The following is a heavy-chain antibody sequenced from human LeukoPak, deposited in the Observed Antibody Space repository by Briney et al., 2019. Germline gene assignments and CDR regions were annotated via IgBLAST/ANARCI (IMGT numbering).Heavy chain of an antibody. V-gene: IGHV4-59*01. D-gene: IGHD3-10*01. Sequence: SETLSLTCTVSGGSISSYYWSWIRQPPGKGLEWIGYIYYTGSTNYNPSLKSRVTISVDTSKNQFSLKLSSVTAADTAVYYCARDRLTMVRGAMGGHYFDYWGQGTLVTVSS. CDR3: ARDRLTMVRGAMGGHYFDY. CDR2: IYYTGST. J-gene: IGHJ4*02. CDR1: GGSISSYY.